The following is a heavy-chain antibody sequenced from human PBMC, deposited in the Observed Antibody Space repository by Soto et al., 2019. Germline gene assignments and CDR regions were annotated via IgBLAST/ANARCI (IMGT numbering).Heavy chain of an antibody. Sequence: GGSLRLSCAASGFTFSSYAMHWVRQAPGKGLEWVAVISYDGSNKYYADSVKGRFTISRDNSKNTLYLQMNSLRAEDTAVYYCARGGSGSYPYYYYGMDVWGQGTTVTVSS. CDR3: ARGGSGSYPYYYYGMDV. D-gene: IGHD1-26*01. CDR1: GFTFSSYA. V-gene: IGHV3-30-3*01. CDR2: ISYDGSNK. J-gene: IGHJ6*02.